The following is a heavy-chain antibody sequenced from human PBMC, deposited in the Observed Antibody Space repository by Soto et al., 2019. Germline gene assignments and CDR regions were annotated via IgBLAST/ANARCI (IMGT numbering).Heavy chain of an antibody. V-gene: IGHV4-30-2*01. D-gene: IGHD3-3*01. CDR3: ASSTLEWLPHLGMDV. CDR1: GGSISSGGYS. J-gene: IGHJ6*02. Sequence: PSETLSLTCAVSGGSISSGGYSWSWIRQPPGKGLEWIGYIYHSGSTYYNPSLKSRVTISVDRSKNQFSLKLSSVTAADTAVYYCASSTLEWLPHLGMDVWGQGTTVTVSS. CDR2: IYHSGST.